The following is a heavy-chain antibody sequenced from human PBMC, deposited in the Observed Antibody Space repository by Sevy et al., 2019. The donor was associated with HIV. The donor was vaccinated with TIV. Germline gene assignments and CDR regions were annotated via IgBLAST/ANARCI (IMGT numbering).Heavy chain of an antibody. CDR1: GFTFRSYS. D-gene: IGHD5-18*01. V-gene: IGHV3-21*06. J-gene: IGHJ4*02. CDR3: ARVAQLQVWYFDS. Sequence: GGSLRLSCGGSGFTFRSYSMNWVRQAPGKGLEWVSSISPSGYIYYADSVKGRFTISRDNAKNSLYLQMNSLRAEDTAVYYCARVAQLQVWYFDSWGQGTLVTVSS. CDR2: ISPSGYI.